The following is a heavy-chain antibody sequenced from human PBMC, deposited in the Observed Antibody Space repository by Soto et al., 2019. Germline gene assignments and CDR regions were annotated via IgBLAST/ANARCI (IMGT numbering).Heavy chain of an antibody. CDR2: IIPIFGTA. V-gene: IGHV1-69*01. CDR3: ARDHRGGSSGWKRFDY. CDR1: GGTFSSYA. J-gene: IGHJ4*02. D-gene: IGHD6-19*01. Sequence: QVQLVQSGAEVKKPGSSVKVSCKASGGTFSSYAISWVRQAPGQGLEWMGGIIPIFGTANYAQKFQGRVTITADESTSTAYMELSRLRSVDTAVYYCARDHRGGSSGWKRFDYWGQGTLVTVSS.